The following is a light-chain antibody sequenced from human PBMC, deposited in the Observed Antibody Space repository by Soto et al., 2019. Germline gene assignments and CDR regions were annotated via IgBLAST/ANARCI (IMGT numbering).Light chain of an antibody. CDR2: EVS. J-gene: IGLJ2*01. CDR1: SSDVGAYNY. V-gene: IGLV2-8*02. Sequence: QSALTQPPSASRSPGQSVTISCTGTSSDVGAYNYVSWYQQHPGKAPKLMIFEVSKRPSGVPDRFSGSKSGNTASLTVSGLQAEDEADYYCSSYAGNNNKMVFGGGTKVTVL. CDR3: SSYAGNNNKMV.